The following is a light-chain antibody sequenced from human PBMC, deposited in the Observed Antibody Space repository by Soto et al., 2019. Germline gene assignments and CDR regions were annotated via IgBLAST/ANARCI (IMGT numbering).Light chain of an antibody. J-gene: IGLJ1*01. CDR2: DVS. V-gene: IGLV2-14*01. Sequence: QSALTQPASVSGSTGQSITSSCTRTNSEVGGYNFVSWYQQHPGKAPKLMIYDVSNRHSGVSNRFSGSKSGNTASLNISGLQAEDEADYYCSSYTSSSIPYVFGIGTKVTVL. CDR1: NSEVGGYNF. CDR3: SSYTSSSIPYV.